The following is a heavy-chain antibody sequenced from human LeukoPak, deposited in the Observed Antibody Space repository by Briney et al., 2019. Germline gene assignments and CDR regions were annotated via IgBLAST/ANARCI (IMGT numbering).Heavy chain of an antibody. J-gene: IGHJ5*02. CDR1: GYTFTGYY. V-gene: IGHV1-2*02. CDR2: INPNSGGK. D-gene: IGHD3-10*01. CDR3: ASAPMVRGVIAWFDP. Sequence: ASVKVSCKASGYTFTGYYMHWVRQAPGQGLEWMGWINPNSGGKNYAQKFQGRVTMTRDTSISTAYMELSRLRSDDTAVYYCASAPMVRGVIAWFDPWGQGTLVTVSS.